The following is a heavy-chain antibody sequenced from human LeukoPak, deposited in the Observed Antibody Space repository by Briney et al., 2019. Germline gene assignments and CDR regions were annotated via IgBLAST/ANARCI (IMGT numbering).Heavy chain of an antibody. V-gene: IGHV4-30-2*01. CDR1: GGSISSGGYY. CDR3: ARALNPYYYDSSGYHIDY. Sequence: SQTLSLTCAVSGGSISSGGYYWSWIRQPPGKGLEWIGEINHSGSTNYNPSLKSRVTISVDTSKNQFSLKLSSVTAADTAVYYCARALNPYYYDSSGYHIDYWGQGTLVTVSS. J-gene: IGHJ4*02. D-gene: IGHD3-22*01. CDR2: INHSGST.